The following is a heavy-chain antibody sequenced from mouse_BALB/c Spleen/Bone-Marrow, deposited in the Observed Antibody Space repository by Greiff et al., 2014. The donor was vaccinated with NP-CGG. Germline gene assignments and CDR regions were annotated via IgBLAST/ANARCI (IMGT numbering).Heavy chain of an antibody. J-gene: IGHJ3*01. Sequence: EVQLQQSGPELVKPGASVRIPCKASGYTFTDYHMDWVEQSHGKSLGWIGDIDPNNGTTIYNRNFKGKATLTVDKSSSTAYMELRSLTSEDTAVYYCARPNTTPFDYWGQGTLVTVSS. CDR3: ARPNTTPFDY. D-gene: IGHD2-12*01. V-gene: IGHV1-18*01. CDR1: GYTFTDYH. CDR2: IDPNNGTT.